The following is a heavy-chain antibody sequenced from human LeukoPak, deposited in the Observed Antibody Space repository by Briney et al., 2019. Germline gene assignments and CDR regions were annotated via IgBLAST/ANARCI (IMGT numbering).Heavy chain of an antibody. CDR3: ARHPSFGVAIYAFDI. Sequence: SETLSLTCTVSGGSSSSSSYYWGWIRQPPGKGLEWIGSIYYSGSTYYNPSLKSRVTISVDTSKNQFSLKLSSVTAADTAVYYCARHPSFGVAIYAFDIWGQGTMVTVSS. CDR2: IYYSGST. V-gene: IGHV4-39*01. D-gene: IGHD3-3*01. J-gene: IGHJ3*02. CDR1: GGSSSSSSYY.